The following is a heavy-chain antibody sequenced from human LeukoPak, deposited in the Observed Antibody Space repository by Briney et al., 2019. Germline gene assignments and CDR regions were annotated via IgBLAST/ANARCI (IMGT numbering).Heavy chain of an antibody. J-gene: IGHJ4*02. D-gene: IGHD2-2*01. CDR1: GFTFSSYS. CDR2: ISSSSSYI. CDR3: ARGPYQLLPFAY. Sequence: GGSLRLSCAASGFTFSSYSMNWVRQAPGKGLEWVSSISSSSSYIYYADSVKGRFTISRDNAKNSLYLQMNSLRAEDKAVYYCARGPYQLLPFAYCGQATLVTVS. V-gene: IGHV3-21*01.